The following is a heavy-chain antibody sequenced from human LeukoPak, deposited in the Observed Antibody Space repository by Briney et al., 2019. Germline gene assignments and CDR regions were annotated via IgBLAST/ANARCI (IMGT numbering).Heavy chain of an antibody. CDR1: GGSISSYY. J-gene: IGHJ6*02. CDR3: ARWVVRGYSYGYYYYGMDV. V-gene: IGHV4-34*01. D-gene: IGHD5-18*01. Sequence: SETLSLTCTVSGGSISSYYWSWIRQPAGKGLEWIGEINHSGSTNYNPSLKSRVTISVDTSKNQFSLKLSSVTAADTAVYYCARWVVRGYSYGYYYYGMDVWGQGTTVTVSS. CDR2: INHSGST.